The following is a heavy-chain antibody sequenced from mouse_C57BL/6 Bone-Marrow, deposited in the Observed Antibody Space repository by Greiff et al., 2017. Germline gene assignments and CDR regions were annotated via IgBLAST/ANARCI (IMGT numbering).Heavy chain of an antibody. Sequence: EVKLQQSGPELVKPGASVKISCKASGYSFTDYNMNWVKQSNGKSLEWIGVINPNYGTTSYNQKFKGKATLTVDQSSSTAYMQLNSLTSEDSAVDYCAREGIYYDYDWVAYWGQGTLVTVSA. D-gene: IGHD2-4*01. CDR3: AREGIYYDYDWVAY. CDR1: GYSFTDYN. J-gene: IGHJ3*01. V-gene: IGHV1-39*01. CDR2: INPNYGTT.